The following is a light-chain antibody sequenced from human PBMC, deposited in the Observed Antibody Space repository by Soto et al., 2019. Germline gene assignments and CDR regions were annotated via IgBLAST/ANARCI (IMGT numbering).Light chain of an antibody. J-gene: IGKJ4*01. V-gene: IGKV1-12*01. CDR3: QQTSSFPLT. Sequence: DIQMTQSPSSVSASVGDRVTITCRAIQDISSWLAWYQQKPGKAPKLLIYAASRLQSGVPTRFSGSASGKDFTLTISTLQPEDFATYYCQQTSSFPLTFGGGTKVEIK. CDR1: QDISSW. CDR2: AAS.